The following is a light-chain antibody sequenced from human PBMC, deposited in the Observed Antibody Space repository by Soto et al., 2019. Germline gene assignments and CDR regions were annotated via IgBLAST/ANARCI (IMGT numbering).Light chain of an antibody. V-gene: IGKV3-20*01. CDR3: QQHGSSPYMYT. CDR1: QSVSSSY. Sequence: EIVLTQSPGTLSLSPGDSATLSCRTSQSVSSSYLAWYQQKRGQAPRLLIYAASSRATGIPDRFSGSGSGADFTLTISRLEPEDSAVSYCQQHGSSPYMYTFGQGTNLEI. CDR2: AAS. J-gene: IGKJ2*01.